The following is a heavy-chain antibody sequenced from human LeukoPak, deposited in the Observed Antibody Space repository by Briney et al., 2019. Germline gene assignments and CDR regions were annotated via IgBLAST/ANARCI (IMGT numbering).Heavy chain of an antibody. Sequence: SGGSLRLSCAASGFTFSSYSMNWVRQAPGKGLEWVSSISSSSRYIYYADSVKGRFTISRDNAKNSLYLQMNSLRAEDTAVYYCAREQYYDILTGYYGLDYWGQGTLVTVSS. D-gene: IGHD3-9*01. CDR3: AREQYYDILTGYYGLDY. CDR2: ISSSSRYI. V-gene: IGHV3-21*01. J-gene: IGHJ4*02. CDR1: GFTFSSYS.